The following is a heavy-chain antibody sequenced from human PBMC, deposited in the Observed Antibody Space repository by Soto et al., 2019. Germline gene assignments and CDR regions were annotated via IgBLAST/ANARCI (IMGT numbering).Heavy chain of an antibody. CDR1: GDTFTDYY. CDR3: ARESGGATATLDYYYFYMDV. V-gene: IGHV1-2*04. D-gene: IGHD5-12*01. CDR2: INPNSGVT. J-gene: IGHJ6*03. Sequence: QVQLVQSGAEVKKPGASVTVSCRSSGDTFTDYYMHWVRQAPVQGLEWMGWINPNSGVTKYAQKFQGWVTMTRDTSIRTVYMQLSRLRSDDTAVYYCARESGGATATLDYYYFYMDVWGTGTTVTVSS.